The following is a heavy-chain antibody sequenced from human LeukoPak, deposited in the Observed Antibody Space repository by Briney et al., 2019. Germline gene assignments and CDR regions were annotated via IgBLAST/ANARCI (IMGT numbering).Heavy chain of an antibody. V-gene: IGHV3-23*01. CDR2: ISGSGGST. D-gene: IGHD2-2*01. J-gene: IGHJ5*02. CDR3: AKDPRCSSTSCYVRFFWFDP. Sequence: PGGSLRLSCAASGFTFSSYAMSWVRQAPGKGLEWVSAISGSGGSTYYADSVKGRFTISRDNSKNTLYLQMNSLRAEDTAVYYCAKDPRCSSTSCYVRFFWFDPWGQGTLVTVSS. CDR1: GFTFSSYA.